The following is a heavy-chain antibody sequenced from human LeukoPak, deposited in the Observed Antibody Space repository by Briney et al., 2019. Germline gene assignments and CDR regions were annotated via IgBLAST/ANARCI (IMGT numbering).Heavy chain of an antibody. CDR2: IYSGGST. CDR1: GFTVSSNY. J-gene: IGHJ4*02. V-gene: IGHV3-66*01. CDR3: ARWIAAAGVDY. D-gene: IGHD6-13*01. Sequence: GGSLRLSCAASGFTVSSNYMGWVRQAPGKGLEWVSVIYSGGSTYYADSVKGRFTISRDNSKNTLYLQMNSLRAEDTAVYYCARWIAAAGVDYWGQGTLVTVSS.